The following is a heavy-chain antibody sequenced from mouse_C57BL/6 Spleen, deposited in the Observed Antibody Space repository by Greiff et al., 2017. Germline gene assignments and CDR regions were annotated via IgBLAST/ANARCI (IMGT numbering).Heavy chain of an antibody. CDR3: AREIYDGYYGDY. CDR2: IYPGSGST. D-gene: IGHD2-3*01. Sequence: VQLQQPGAELVKPGASVKMSCKASGYTFTSYWITWVKQRPGQGLAWIGDIYPGSGSTNYNEKFKSKATLTVDTSSSTAYMQLSSLTSEDSAVYYCAREIYDGYYGDYWGQGTTLTVSS. J-gene: IGHJ2*01. V-gene: IGHV1-55*01. CDR1: GYTFTSYW.